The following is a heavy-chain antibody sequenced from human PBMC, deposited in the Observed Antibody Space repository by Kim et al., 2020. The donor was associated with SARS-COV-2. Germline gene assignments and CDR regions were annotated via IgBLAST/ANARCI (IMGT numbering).Heavy chain of an antibody. CDR2: ISYGSTYI. V-gene: IGHV3-21*01. Sequence: GGSLRLSCAASGFTFSNYSMNWVRQAPGKGLEWVSSISYGSTYIYYADSVKGRFTISRDNARNSLYLQMNSLRAEDTAVYYCARWADYYDYNDVNYWGQGTLVTVSS. D-gene: IGHD3-16*01. CDR3: ARWADYYDYNDVNY. CDR1: GFTFSNYS. J-gene: IGHJ4*02.